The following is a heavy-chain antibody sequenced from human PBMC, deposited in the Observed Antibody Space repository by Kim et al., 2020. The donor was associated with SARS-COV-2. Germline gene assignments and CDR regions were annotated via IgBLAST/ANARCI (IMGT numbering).Heavy chain of an antibody. J-gene: IGHJ4*02. CDR3: AREKVVAAAGLDY. Sequence: CNPALKRPVTISVDTSKNQFSLKLSSVTAADTAVYYCAREKVVAAAGLDYWGQGTLVTVSS. D-gene: IGHD6-13*01. V-gene: IGHV4-39*07.